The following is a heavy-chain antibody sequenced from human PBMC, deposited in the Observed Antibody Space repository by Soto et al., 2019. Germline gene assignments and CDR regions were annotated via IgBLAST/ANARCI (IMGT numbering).Heavy chain of an antibody. CDR3: AKNHDFWSGYYNRVHFDS. D-gene: IGHD3-3*01. J-gene: IGHJ4*02. V-gene: IGHV3-23*01. Sequence: GGSLRLSCAASGFTFTSYAMSWVRQAPGKGLEWVSGISGSGGSTYYADSVKGRFTISRDSAKSTLYLQMNRLRAEDTAVYYCAKNHDFWSGYYNRVHFDSWGQGTLVTVSS. CDR2: ISGSGGST. CDR1: GFTFTSYA.